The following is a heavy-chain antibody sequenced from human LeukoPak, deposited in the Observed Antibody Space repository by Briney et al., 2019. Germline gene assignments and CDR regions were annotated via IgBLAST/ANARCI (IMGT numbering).Heavy chain of an antibody. CDR2: IYHSGSP. D-gene: IGHD2-2*02. J-gene: IGHJ6*03. Sequence: SETLSLTCTVSGGSISSGGYYWRWIRQPPGKGLEWIGYIYHSGSPYYNPSLKGRLTISVDRSKNQFSLKLSSVTAADTAVYYCARVSWVPAGIRFDYYYYIDVWGKGTTVTVSS. V-gene: IGHV4-30-2*01. CDR3: ARVSWVPAGIRFDYYYYIDV. CDR1: GGSISSGGYY.